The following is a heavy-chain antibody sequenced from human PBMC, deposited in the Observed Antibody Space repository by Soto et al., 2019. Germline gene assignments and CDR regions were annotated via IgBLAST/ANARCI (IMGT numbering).Heavy chain of an antibody. V-gene: IGHV3-33*01. Sequence: QVQLVESGGGVVQPGRSLRLSCVASGFTFSSHAMHWVRQAPGKGLEWVAVIWYDGSKKYYADSVKGRFTVARDDSKNTLYLQMNCLRVEDTAVYYCARDPGYSNYDFDYWGQGTLVTVSP. CDR1: GFTFSSHA. CDR2: IWYDGSKK. J-gene: IGHJ4*02. D-gene: IGHD5-12*01. CDR3: ARDPGYSNYDFDY.